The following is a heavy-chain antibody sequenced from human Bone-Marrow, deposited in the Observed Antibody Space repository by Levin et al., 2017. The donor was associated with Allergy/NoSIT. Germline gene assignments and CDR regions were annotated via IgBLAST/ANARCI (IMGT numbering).Heavy chain of an antibody. CDR1: GFTFSSYD. J-gene: IGHJ4*02. D-gene: IGHD2-2*01. CDR3: ARVALPRYCTSTSCSDSGYYFDY. CDR2: IGTAADS. Sequence: GGSLRLSCAASGFTFSSYDMHWVRQATGRGLEWVSAIGTAADSYYSGSVKGRFTVSRDNAKNSFEGKMNSLRAGDTAVYYCARVALPRYCTSTSCSDSGYYFDYWGEGTLVTVSS. V-gene: IGHV3-13*04.